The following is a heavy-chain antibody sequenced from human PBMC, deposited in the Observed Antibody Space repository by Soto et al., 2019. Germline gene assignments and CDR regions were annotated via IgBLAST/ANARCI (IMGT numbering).Heavy chain of an antibody. D-gene: IGHD1-26*01. CDR1: GGSISSTNW. V-gene: IGHV4-4*02. CDR2: MYHSGST. Sequence: QVQLQESGPGLVKPSGTLSLTCAVSGGSISSTNWGTWVRQPPWKGLEWIGNMYHSGSTNYNPSRKSRAHISVEKSPKQFSLKLKSVPAVDTAGYFCARDRSSGTYYGPYGVVDIWCEGTMVTVSS. CDR3: ARDRSSGTYYGPYGVVDI. J-gene: IGHJ3*02.